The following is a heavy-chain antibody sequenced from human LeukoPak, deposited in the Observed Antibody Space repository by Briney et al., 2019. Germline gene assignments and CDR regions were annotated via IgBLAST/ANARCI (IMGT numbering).Heavy chain of an antibody. CDR2: ISYDGSNK. J-gene: IGHJ6*03. Sequence: GSLRLSCAASGFTFSSYAMHWVRQAPGKGLEWVAVISYDGSNKYYADSVKGRFTISRDNSKNTLYLQMNSLRAEDTAVYYCAKKFWEGSLDYYMDVWGKGTTVTVSS. CDR3: AKKFWEGSLDYYMDV. V-gene: IGHV3-30*18. D-gene: IGHD1-26*01. CDR1: GFTFSSYA.